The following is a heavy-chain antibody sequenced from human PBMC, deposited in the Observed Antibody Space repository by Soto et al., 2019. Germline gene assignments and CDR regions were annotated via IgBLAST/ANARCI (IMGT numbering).Heavy chain of an antibody. Sequence: PGESLKISCKGSGYSFTSYWISWVRQMPGKGLEWMGRIDPSDSYTNYSPYFQGHVTISADKSISTAYLQWSSLKASDTAMYYCSRQGGGPAAVRGGVDYWGQGTLVTVSS. J-gene: IGHJ4*02. CDR2: IDPSDSYT. CDR1: GYSFTSYW. CDR3: SRQGGGPAAVRGGVDY. D-gene: IGHD2-2*01. V-gene: IGHV5-10-1*01.